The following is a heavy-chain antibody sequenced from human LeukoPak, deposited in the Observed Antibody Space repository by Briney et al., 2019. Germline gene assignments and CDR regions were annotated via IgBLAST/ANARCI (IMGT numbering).Heavy chain of an antibody. CDR1: GGSISSSSYY. CDR3: ARHGDDFWSGYVVSGVQGFDY. CDR2: IYYSGST. D-gene: IGHD3-3*01. V-gene: IGHV4-39*01. J-gene: IGHJ4*02. Sequence: SETLSLTCTVSGGSISSSSYYWGWIRQPPGKGLEWIGSIYYSGSTYYNPSLKSRVTISVDTSKNQFSLKLSSVTAADMAVYYCARHGDDFWSGYVVSGVQGFDYWGQGTLVTVSS.